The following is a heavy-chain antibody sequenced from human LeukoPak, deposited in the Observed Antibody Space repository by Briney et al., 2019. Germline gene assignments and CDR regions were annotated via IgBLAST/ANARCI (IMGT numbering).Heavy chain of an antibody. CDR2: MNPNSGNT. J-gene: IGHJ1*01. CDR3: AREVGDYYDSSGLQGFQH. CDR1: GYLFTTYD. Sequence: ASVKVSCKASGYLFTTYDINWVRQATGQGLEWMGWMNPNSGNTGYAQKFQGRVTMTRNTSISTAYMELSSLRSEDTAVYYCAREVGDYYDSSGLQGFQHWGQGTLVTVSS. V-gene: IGHV1-8*02. D-gene: IGHD3-22*01.